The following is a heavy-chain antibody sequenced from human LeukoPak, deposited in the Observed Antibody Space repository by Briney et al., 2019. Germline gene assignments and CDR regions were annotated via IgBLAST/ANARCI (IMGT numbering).Heavy chain of an antibody. CDR1: GFTFSSHE. J-gene: IGHJ4*02. D-gene: IGHD3-3*02. V-gene: IGHV3-48*03. CDR2: ISSSGSTI. Sequence: GGSLRLSCAASGFTFSSHEMNWVRQAPGKGLEWLSYISSSGSTIYYTESIKGRFTISRDNAKNSLYLQMNSLRVEDTAVYYCARGPVAFGFDYWGQGTLVTVSS. CDR3: ARGPVAFGFDY.